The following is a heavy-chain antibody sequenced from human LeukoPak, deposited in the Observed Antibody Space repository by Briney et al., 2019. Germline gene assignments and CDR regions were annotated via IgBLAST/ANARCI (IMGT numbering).Heavy chain of an antibody. V-gene: IGHV1-8*02. D-gene: IGHD1-26*01. CDR3: ARGPPSVGATYRWFDP. CDR1: GYTFTSYA. Sequence: ASVKVSCKASGYTFTSYAMNWVRQAPGQGLEWMGWMNPNSGNTGYAQKFQGRVTMTRNTSISTAYMELSSLRSEDTAVYYCARGPPSVGATYRWFDPWGQGTLVTVSS. CDR2: MNPNSGNT. J-gene: IGHJ5*02.